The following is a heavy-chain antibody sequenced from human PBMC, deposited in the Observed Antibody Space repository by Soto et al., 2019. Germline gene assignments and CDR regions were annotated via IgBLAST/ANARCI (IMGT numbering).Heavy chain of an antibody. CDR1: GFTFRTYS. D-gene: IGHD3-16*02. CDR3: AKEKDYDFVWGSDRYTSHY. CDR2: ISGSGST. Sequence: PGGSLRLSCTASGFTFRTYSMTWFRQAPWKGLEWVSAISGSGSTFYANSVKGRFTISRDNSRNTVSLQMHSLRAEDSAIYYCAKEKDYDFVWGSDRYTSHYWGKGTLVTVP. V-gene: IGHV3-23*01. J-gene: IGHJ4*02.